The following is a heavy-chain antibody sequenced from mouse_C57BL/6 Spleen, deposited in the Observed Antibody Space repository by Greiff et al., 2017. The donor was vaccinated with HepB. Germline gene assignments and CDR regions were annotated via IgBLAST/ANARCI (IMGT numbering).Heavy chain of an antibody. V-gene: IGHV5-17*01. J-gene: IGHJ4*01. CDR3: ARGGTGAMDY. CDR1: GFTFSDYG. Sequence: EVKLMESGGGLVKPGGSLKLSCAASGFTFSDYGMHWVRQAPEKGLEWVAYISSGSSTIYYADTVKGRFTISRDNAKNTLFLQMTSLRSEDTDMYYCARGGTGAMDYWGQGTSVTVSS. CDR2: ISSGSSTI. D-gene: IGHD3-3*01.